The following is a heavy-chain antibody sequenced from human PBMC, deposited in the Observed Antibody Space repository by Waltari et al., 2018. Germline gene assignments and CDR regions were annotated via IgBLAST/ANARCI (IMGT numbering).Heavy chain of an antibody. CDR3: TRDVSSIYFDY. CDR2: IWHDGRKD. D-gene: IGHD6-19*01. Sequence: QVQLVESGGGVVQPGRSLRLSCAASGFPFRDYGMPLVRQAPGKGLEWVALIWHDGRKDFYADSVKGRFTISRDNSRNTMYMQMNSLRAEDTAVYYCTRDVSSIYFDYWGQGTLVTVSS. J-gene: IGHJ4*02. CDR1: GFPFRDYG. V-gene: IGHV3-33*01.